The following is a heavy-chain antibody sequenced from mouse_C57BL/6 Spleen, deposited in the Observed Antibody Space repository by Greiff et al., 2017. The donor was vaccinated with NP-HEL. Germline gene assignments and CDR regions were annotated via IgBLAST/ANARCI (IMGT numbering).Heavy chain of an antibody. D-gene: IGHD1-1*01. Sequence: VQLQQSGAELVRPGASVKLSCTASGFNIKDYYMHWVKQRPEQGLEWIGRIDPEDGDTEYAPKFQGKATMTADTSSNTAYLQLSSLTSEDTAVYYCTTLGRSSYIWCAYWGQGTLVTVSA. CDR2: IDPEDGDT. J-gene: IGHJ3*01. CDR1: GFNIKDYY. CDR3: TTLGRSSYIWCAY. V-gene: IGHV14-1*01.